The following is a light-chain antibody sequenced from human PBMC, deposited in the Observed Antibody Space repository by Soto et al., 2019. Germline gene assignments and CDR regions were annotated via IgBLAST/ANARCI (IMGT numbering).Light chain of an antibody. CDR3: TSYTSTSTGV. V-gene: IGLV2-14*01. CDR1: SSDVGGYNY. J-gene: IGLJ3*02. CDR2: EVS. Sequence: QSALTQPASVSGSPGQSITISCTGTSSDVGGYNYVSWYQQHPGKAPKLMIYEVSNRPSGVSNRFSGSKSGNTASLTISGLQAEDDADYYCTSYTSTSTGVFGGGTKLTVL.